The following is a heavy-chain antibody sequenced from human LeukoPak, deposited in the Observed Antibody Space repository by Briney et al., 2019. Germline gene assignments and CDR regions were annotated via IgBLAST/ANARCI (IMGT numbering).Heavy chain of an antibody. D-gene: IGHD2-2*01. V-gene: IGHV5-10-1*01. CDR2: IDARDSYT. CDR1: GYSFNNYW. CDR3: ARHGFVPAAVDY. J-gene: IGHJ4*02. Sequence: GESLKISCKGSGYSFNNYWISWVRQMPGKGLEWMGRIDARDSYTNYSPSFQGHVTISSDKSISTAYLQWSSLKASATAMYYCARHGFVPAAVDYWGQGTPVTVSS.